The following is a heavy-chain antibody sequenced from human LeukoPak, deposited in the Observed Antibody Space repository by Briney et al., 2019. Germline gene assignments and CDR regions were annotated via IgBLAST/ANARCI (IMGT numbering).Heavy chain of an antibody. Sequence: ASVKVSCKASGYTYTSYGIHWVRQAPGQGLEWMGWITSYTGDTDYAQKFQGRVTMTTDTSTSTAYMELRRLRSDDTAVYYCARDLGRYCSGGRCHYYSYYMDVWGKGTTVTVSS. CDR2: ITSYTGDT. CDR1: GYTYTSYG. V-gene: IGHV1-18*01. CDR3: ARDLGRYCSGGRCHYYSYYMDV. J-gene: IGHJ6*03. D-gene: IGHD2-15*01.